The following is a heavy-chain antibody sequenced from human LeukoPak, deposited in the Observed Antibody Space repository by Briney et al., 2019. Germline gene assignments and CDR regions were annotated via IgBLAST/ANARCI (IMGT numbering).Heavy chain of an antibody. CDR2: ITGNNDNP. D-gene: IGHD2-2*01. CDR3: ARDGTSTDDY. CDR1: VYTFSNFG. J-gene: IGHJ4*02. Sequence: ASVKVSCKSSVYTFSNFGIIWVRQAPGQGLEWIGWITGNNDNPNYGQKFQGRLTVTTDSSTNTAYMELRNLRSDDTAVYYCARDGTSTDDYWGQGALVTVSS. V-gene: IGHV1-18*01.